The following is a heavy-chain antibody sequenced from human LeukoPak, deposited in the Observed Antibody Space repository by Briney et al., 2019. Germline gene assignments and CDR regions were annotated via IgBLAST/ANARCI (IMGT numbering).Heavy chain of an antibody. CDR1: GSTFSGHL. D-gene: IGHD3-16*01. CDR3: AREGDRHLTFDY. J-gene: IGHJ4*02. V-gene: IGHV3-30*01. CDR2: TAYEGGEK. Sequence: PGRSLRLSCAASGSTFSGHLLHWVPQAPGQGLEWVAGTAYEGGEKYYADSVSGRFTISRDNSDNTVYLQMNGLRLEDTAVYFCAREGDRHLTFDYWGRGTLVTVSS.